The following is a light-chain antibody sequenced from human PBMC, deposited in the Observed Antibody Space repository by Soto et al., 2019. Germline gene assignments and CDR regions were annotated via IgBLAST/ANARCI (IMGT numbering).Light chain of an antibody. V-gene: IGKV1-27*01. J-gene: IGKJ3*01. CDR1: QGISNY. CDR2: AAS. Sequence: DIQMTQSPSSLSASVGDRVTITCRATQGISNYLAWYQHKPGKVPKLLIYAASTLQSGVPSRSSGSGSGTDFTLTISSLQPEDVATYYCQKYNSAPQTFGPGTKVDIK. CDR3: QKYNSAPQT.